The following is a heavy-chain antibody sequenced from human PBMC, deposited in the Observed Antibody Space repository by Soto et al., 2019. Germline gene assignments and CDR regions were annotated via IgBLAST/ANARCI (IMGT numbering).Heavy chain of an antibody. D-gene: IGHD5-12*01. J-gene: IGHJ4*02. Sequence: PSETLSLTCTVSGGSISSYYWSWIRQPPGKGLEWIGYIYYSGSTNYNPSLKSRVTISVDTSKNQFSLKLSSVTAADTAVYYCARHLGGYDSYYFDYWGQGTLVTVSS. CDR3: ARHLGGYDSYYFDY. CDR1: GGSISSYY. CDR2: IYYSGST. V-gene: IGHV4-59*08.